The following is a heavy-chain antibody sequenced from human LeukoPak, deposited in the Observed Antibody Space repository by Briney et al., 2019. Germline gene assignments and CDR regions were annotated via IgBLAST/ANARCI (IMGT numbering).Heavy chain of an antibody. Sequence: PGRSLRLSCAAFGFTFSSYAMHWVRQAPGKGLEWVAVISYDGSNKYYADSVKGRFTISRDNSKNTLYLQMNSLRAEDTAVYYCARDNCSGGSCFGWFDPWGQGTLVTVSS. J-gene: IGHJ5*02. CDR2: ISYDGSNK. CDR1: GFTFSSYA. V-gene: IGHV3-30-3*01. D-gene: IGHD2-15*01. CDR3: ARDNCSGGSCFGWFDP.